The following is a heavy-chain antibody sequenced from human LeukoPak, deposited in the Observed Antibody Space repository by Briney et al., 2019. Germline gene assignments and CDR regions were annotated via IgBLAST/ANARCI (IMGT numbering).Heavy chain of an antibody. V-gene: IGHV4-39*07. D-gene: IGHD5-12*01. Sequence: SETLSLTCTVSGGSISSSSYYWGWIRQPPGKGLEWIGSIYYSGSTYYNPSLKSRVTISVGTSKNQFSLKLSSVTAADTAVYYCARVEVAVASMGAFDIWGQGTMVTVSS. CDR3: ARVEVAVASMGAFDI. CDR2: IYYSGST. J-gene: IGHJ3*02. CDR1: GGSISSSSYY.